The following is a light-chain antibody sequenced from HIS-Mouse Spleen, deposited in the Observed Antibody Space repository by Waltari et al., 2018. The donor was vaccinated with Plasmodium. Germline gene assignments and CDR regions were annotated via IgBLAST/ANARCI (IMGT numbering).Light chain of an antibody. CDR3: QQSYSTPYT. V-gene: IGKV1-39*01. Sequence: DIQITQSPSSLSSSLGYRVPITCRASQCISSYLNWYQQKPGKAPKLLIYAASSLQSGVPSRFSGSGSGTDFTLTISSLQPEDFATYYCQQSYSTPYTFGQGTKLEIK. CDR1: QCISSY. CDR2: AAS. J-gene: IGKJ2*01.